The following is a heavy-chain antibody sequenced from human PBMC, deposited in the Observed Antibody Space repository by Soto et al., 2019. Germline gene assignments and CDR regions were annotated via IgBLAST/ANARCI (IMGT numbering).Heavy chain of an antibody. CDR1: GFTFDDYA. CDR3: AKAWGRSNYWGRHFDY. D-gene: IGHD4-4*01. J-gene: IGHJ4*02. V-gene: IGHV3-9*01. Sequence: ALRLSCAASGFTFDDYAMHWVQQATGKGLERVSGISWNSGSIGYADSVKGRFTISRDNAKNSLYLQMNSLRAEDTALYYCAKAWGRSNYWGRHFDYWGQGTLVTVSS. CDR2: ISWNSGSI.